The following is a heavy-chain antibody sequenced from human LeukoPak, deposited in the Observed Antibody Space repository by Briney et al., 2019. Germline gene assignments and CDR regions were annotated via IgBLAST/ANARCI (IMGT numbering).Heavy chain of an antibody. D-gene: IGHD4-17*01. CDR2: ISASGST. Sequence: PSETLSLTCTVSNGSISIYYWSWVRQPAGKGLEWIGRISASGSTNYNPSLKSRVTMSLDTSKNQFSLKLSSVTAADTAVYYCAREITVTRPVDYWGPGTLVTVSS. CDR3: AREITVTRPVDY. V-gene: IGHV4-4*07. J-gene: IGHJ4*02. CDR1: NGSISIYY.